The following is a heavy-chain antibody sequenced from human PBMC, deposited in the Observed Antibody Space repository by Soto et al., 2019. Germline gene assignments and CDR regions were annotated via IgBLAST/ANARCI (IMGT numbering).Heavy chain of an antibody. V-gene: IGHV1-69*13. CDR3: ARRRRYFSWSYYRYNFFDP. CDR1: GGTFSSYA. J-gene: IGHJ5*02. Sequence: SVKVSCKASGGTFSSYAFSWVRQAPGQGLEWMGDIIPFFDAADYAQKFQGRVTITADESTSTAYMELSSLRSEDTAVYYCARRRRYFSWSYYRYNFFDPWGQGTLVTXSS. D-gene: IGHD3-10*01. CDR2: IIPFFDAA.